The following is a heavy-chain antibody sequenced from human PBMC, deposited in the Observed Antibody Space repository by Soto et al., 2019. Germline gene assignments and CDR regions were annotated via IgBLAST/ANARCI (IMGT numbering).Heavy chain of an antibody. J-gene: IGHJ6*02. Sequence: EVQLVESGGGLVQPGGSLRLSCAASGFTFSDHYMDWVRQAPGKGLEWVGRTRNKANSYTTEYAASVKGRFTISRDDSKNLLYLQMNSLNTDDTAVYYCAREAVVSNYYYYGMDVWGQGTTVTVSS. CDR1: GFTFSDHY. V-gene: IGHV3-72*01. D-gene: IGHD2-8*02. CDR3: AREAVVSNYYYYGMDV. CDR2: TRNKANSYTT.